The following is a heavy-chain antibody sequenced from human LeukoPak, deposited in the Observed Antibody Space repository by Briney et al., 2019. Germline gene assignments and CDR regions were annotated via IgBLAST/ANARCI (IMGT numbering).Heavy chain of an antibody. V-gene: IGHV3-23*01. CDR3: AKLLYYYDSSQPY. CDR1: GFILSDHF. D-gene: IGHD3-22*01. J-gene: IGHJ4*02. CDR2: ISGSGGST. Sequence: GGSLRLSCAASGFILSDHFTDWVRQAPGKGLEWVSAISGSGGSTYYADSVKGRFTISRDNSKNTLYLQMNSLRAEDTAVYYCAKLLYYYDSSQPYWGQGTLVTVSS.